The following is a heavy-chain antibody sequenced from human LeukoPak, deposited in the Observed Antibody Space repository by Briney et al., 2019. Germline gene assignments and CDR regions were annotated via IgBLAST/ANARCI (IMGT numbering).Heavy chain of an antibody. V-gene: IGHV3-23*01. CDR1: GFTLSSFA. J-gene: IGHJ6*02. Sequence: GGSLRHSCAASGFTLSSFAMSWVRQAPGKGLEWVSVISGSAGSTYYADSVKGRFTVSRDNSKNTLYLQMNSLRAEDTAVYYCARGRYYYDSSGYSRMDVWGQGTTVTVSS. D-gene: IGHD3-22*01. CDR2: ISGSAGST. CDR3: ARGRYYYDSSGYSRMDV.